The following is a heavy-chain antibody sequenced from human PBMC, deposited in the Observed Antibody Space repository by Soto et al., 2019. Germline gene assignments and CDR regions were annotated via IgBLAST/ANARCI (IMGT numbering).Heavy chain of an antibody. CDR2: IDPSDSYT. J-gene: IGHJ5*02. CDR3: ARQYSSSSGFDP. CDR1: GYSFTSYW. Sequence: EVQLVQSGAEVKKPGESLRISCKGSGYSFTSYWISWVRQMPGKGLEWMGRIDPSDSYTNYSPSFQGHVTISADKYIITAYLQWSSLKASDTAMYYCARQYSSSSGFDPWGQGTLVTVSS. D-gene: IGHD6-6*01. V-gene: IGHV5-10-1*03.